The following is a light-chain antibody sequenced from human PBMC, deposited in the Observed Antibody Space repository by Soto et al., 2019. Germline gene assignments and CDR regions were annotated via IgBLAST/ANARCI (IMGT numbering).Light chain of an antibody. V-gene: IGKV3-20*01. Sequence: EIVFTQSPGTLSLSPGERATLSCRASQSVSSSYLAWSQQKLGQAPRLLIYGASSRDTGIPDRFSGRGSGTEFTLTISRLEPEDFAVDYCQQYGSSTRTFGQGTKVDI. CDR1: QSVSSSY. CDR3: QQYGSSTRT. CDR2: GAS. J-gene: IGKJ1*01.